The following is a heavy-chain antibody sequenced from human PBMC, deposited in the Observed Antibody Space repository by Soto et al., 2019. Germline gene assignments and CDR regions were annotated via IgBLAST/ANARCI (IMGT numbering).Heavy chain of an antibody. CDR3: AREGHYYDSSVTAFDI. J-gene: IGHJ3*02. V-gene: IGHV4-31*03. Sequence: QVQLQESGPGLVKPSQTLSLTCTVSGGSISSGGYYWSWIRQHPGKGLEWIGYIYYSGSTYYNPSLKSRVTISVDTSKNQFSLKLSSVTAADTAVYYCAREGHYYDSSVTAFDIWGQGTMVTVSS. CDR1: GGSISSGGYY. D-gene: IGHD3-22*01. CDR2: IYYSGST.